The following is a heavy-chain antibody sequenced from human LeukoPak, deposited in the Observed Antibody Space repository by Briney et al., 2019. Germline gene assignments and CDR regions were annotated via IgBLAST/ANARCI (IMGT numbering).Heavy chain of an antibody. CDR2: ISGSGDST. D-gene: IGHD6-19*01. Sequence: GGSLRLSCAASGFTFSNYAMGWFRQAPGRGLEWVSGISGSGDSTYYADSVKGRFTISRDNSKNTLYLQMNSLRAEDTAVYYCARRSGIAVAGAFDYWGQGTPVTVSS. CDR3: ARRSGIAVAGAFDY. J-gene: IGHJ4*02. V-gene: IGHV3-23*01. CDR1: GFTFSNYA.